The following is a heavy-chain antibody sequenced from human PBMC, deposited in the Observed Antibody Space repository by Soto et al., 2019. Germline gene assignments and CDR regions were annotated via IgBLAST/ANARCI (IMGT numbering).Heavy chain of an antibody. CDR2: IYYSGST. D-gene: IGHD5-18*01. V-gene: IGHV4-31*03. CDR3: ARGTAMPTGWYFDL. Sequence: QVQLQESGPGLVKPSQTLSLTCTVSGGSISSGGYYWSWIRQHPGKVLEWIGYIYYSGSTYYNPSLKRRVTISVATSKNQFSLKLSSVTAADTAVYYCARGTAMPTGWYFDLWGRGTLVTVSS. J-gene: IGHJ2*01. CDR1: GGSISSGGYY.